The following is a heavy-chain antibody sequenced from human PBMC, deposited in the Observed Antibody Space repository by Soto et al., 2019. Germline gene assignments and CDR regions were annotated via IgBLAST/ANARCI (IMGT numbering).Heavy chain of an antibody. V-gene: IGHV1-69*02. CDR2: IIPILGIA. D-gene: IGHD3-10*01. CDR1: GGTFSSYT. J-gene: IGHJ5*02. CDR3: GGGMFRGVFSKRGGSDP. Sequence: QVQLVQSGAEVKKPGSSVKVSCKASGGTFSSYTISWVRQAPGQGLEWMGRIIPILGIANYAQKFQGRVTITADKSTSTAYMELSSRGSEKTAGYYGGGGMFRGVFSKRGGSDPWGQGTLVTVPS.